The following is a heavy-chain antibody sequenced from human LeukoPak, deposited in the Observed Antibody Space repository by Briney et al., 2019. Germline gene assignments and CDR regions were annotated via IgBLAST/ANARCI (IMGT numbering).Heavy chain of an antibody. Sequence: SLGPPLVSFGFSFDDFSRNWVPLAPGKGLEWVPGISLNSGSIGYADSVKGRFTISRDNAKNSLYLQMNSLRAEDTALYCCAKDISGYYYGSGSLNWFDPWGQGTLVTVSS. CDR2: ISLNSGSI. D-gene: IGHD3-10*01. CDR3: AKDISGYYYGSGSLNWFDP. CDR1: FSFDDFS. V-gene: IGHV3-9*01. J-gene: IGHJ5*02.